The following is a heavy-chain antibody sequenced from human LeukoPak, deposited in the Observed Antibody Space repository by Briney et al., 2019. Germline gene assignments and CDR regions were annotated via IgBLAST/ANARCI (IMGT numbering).Heavy chain of an antibody. J-gene: IGHJ4*02. CDR2: IYYSGST. Sequence: PSETLSLTCTVSGGSISSSSYYWGWIRQPPGQGLEWIGSIYYSGSTYYNPSLKSRVTISVDTSRNQFSLRLSSVTAADTAVYYCARVPPITTVVDYWGQGTLVTVSS. CDR3: ARVPPITTVVDY. D-gene: IGHD4-23*01. V-gene: IGHV4-39*07. CDR1: GGSISSSSYY.